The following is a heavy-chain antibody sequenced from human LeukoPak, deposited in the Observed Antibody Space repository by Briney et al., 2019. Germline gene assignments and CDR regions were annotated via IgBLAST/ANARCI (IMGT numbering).Heavy chain of an antibody. D-gene: IGHD6-13*01. CDR3: ARDANIAAAGISYFDY. Sequence: PGGSLRLSCAASGFTFSSYSMNWVRQAPGKGLEWVSSISSSSSYIYYADSVKGRFTISRDNAKNSLYLQMNSLRAEDTAVYYCARDANIAAAGISYFDYWGQGTLVTVSS. V-gene: IGHV3-21*01. CDR2: ISSSSSYI. J-gene: IGHJ4*02. CDR1: GFTFSSYS.